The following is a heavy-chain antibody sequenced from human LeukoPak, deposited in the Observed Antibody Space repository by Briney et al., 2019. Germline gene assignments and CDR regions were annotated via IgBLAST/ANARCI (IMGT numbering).Heavy chain of an antibody. CDR1: GFTFSSYE. Sequence: PGGSLRLSCAASGFTFSSYEMNWVRQAPGKGLEWVSYISSSSSTIYYADSVKGRFTISRDNAKNSLYLQMNSLRAEDTAVYYCAREGWGAMVVPGGYFDYWGQGTLVTVSS. CDR3: AREGWGAMVVPGGYFDY. J-gene: IGHJ4*02. D-gene: IGHD4-23*01. V-gene: IGHV3-48*03. CDR2: ISSSSSTI.